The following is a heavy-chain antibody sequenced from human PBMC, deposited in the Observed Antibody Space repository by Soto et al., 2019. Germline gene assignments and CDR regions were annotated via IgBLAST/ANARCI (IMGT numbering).Heavy chain of an antibody. CDR3: ARDKPAAIRPYYYGMDV. D-gene: IGHD2-2*01. CDR1: GYTFTGYY. Sequence: ASVKVSCKASGYTFTGYYMHWLRQAPGQGLEWMGWINPNSGGTNYAQKFQGRVTMTRDTSISTAYMELSRLRSDDTAVYYCARDKPAAIRPYYYGMDVWGQGTTVTVSS. J-gene: IGHJ6*02. CDR2: INPNSGGT. V-gene: IGHV1-2*02.